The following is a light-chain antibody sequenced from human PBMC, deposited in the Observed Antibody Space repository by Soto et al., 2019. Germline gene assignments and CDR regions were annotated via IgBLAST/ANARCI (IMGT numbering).Light chain of an antibody. J-gene: IGKJ1*01. V-gene: IGKV3-20*01. CDR2: GVS. CDR1: ESVSSTS. Sequence: EIVLTLSPGTLSLSPGERATLSCRASESVSSTSLAWYQQKPGQAPRLLMYGVSSRATGIPDRFSGSGSGTDFTLTINRLEPEDFAVYFCQQYDNSVWTFGQGTKVDIK. CDR3: QQYDNSVWT.